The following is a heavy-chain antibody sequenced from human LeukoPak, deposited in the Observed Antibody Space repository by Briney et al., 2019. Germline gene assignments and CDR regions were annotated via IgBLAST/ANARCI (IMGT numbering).Heavy chain of an antibody. Sequence: PSETLSLTCTVSGGSISSYYWSWIRQPPGKGLEWIGYIYYSGSTNYNPALKSRVTISVDPSKNQFSLKLSSVTAADTAVYYCARERCSGGSCYLGGVLRGYFDSWGQGTLVTVSS. CDR3: ARERCSGGSCYLGGVLRGYFDS. CDR2: IYYSGST. V-gene: IGHV4-59*01. J-gene: IGHJ4*02. D-gene: IGHD2-15*01. CDR1: GGSISSYY.